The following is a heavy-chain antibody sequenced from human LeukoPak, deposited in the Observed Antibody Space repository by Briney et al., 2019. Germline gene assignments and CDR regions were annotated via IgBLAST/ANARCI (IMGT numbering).Heavy chain of an antibody. D-gene: IGHD2-15*01. CDR1: GFTFSSYS. CDR3: ARARGWAFNI. V-gene: IGHV3-48*01. J-gene: IGHJ3*02. Sequence: GGSLRLSCAASGFTFSSYSMTWVRQAPGKGLEWVSHISSSSSTIYYADSVKGRFTISRDNSKDTLYLQMNSLRAEDTAVYYCARARGWAFNIWGQGTMVTVSS. CDR2: ISSSSSTI.